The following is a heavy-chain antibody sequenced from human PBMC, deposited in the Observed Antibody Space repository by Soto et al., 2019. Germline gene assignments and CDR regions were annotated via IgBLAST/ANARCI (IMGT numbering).Heavy chain of an antibody. CDR2: IWYDGSNK. Sequence: QVQLVESGGGVVQPGRSLRLSCAASGFTFSSYGMHWVRQAPGKGLEWVAVIWYDGSNKYYAESVKGRFTISRDNSKNTLYLQMNSLRAEDTAVYYCARDLGYCSGGSCYPYNWFDPWGQGTLVTVSS. D-gene: IGHD2-15*01. CDR3: ARDLGYCSGGSCYPYNWFDP. CDR1: GFTFSSYG. V-gene: IGHV3-33*01. J-gene: IGHJ5*02.